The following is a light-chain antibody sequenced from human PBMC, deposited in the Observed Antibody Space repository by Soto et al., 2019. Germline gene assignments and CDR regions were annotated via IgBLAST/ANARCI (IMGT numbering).Light chain of an antibody. CDR1: SGSVSTSYY. CDR2: STN. CDR3: VLYMGSGSWV. V-gene: IGLV8-61*01. J-gene: IGLJ3*02. Sequence: QTVVTQEPSFSVSPGGTVTLTCGLSSGSVSTSYYPSWYQQTPGQAPRTLIYSTNTRSSGVPDRFSGSSLGHKAALTITGAQADDESDYYCVLYMGSGSWVFGVGTKLTVL.